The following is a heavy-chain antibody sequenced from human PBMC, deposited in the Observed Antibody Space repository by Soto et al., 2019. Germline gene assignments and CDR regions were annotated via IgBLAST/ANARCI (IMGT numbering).Heavy chain of an antibody. CDR2: ISAYNGNT. V-gene: IGHV1-18*01. J-gene: IGHJ6*02. Sequence: ASVKVSCKASGYTFTSYGISWVRQAPGQGLEWMGWISAYNGNTNYAQKLQGRVTMTTDTSTSTAYMELRSLRSDDTAVYYCAREGDIVVVPAAEGDYYYGMDVWGQGTTVTVSS. CDR3: AREGDIVVVPAAEGDYYYGMDV. CDR1: GYTFTSYG. D-gene: IGHD2-2*01.